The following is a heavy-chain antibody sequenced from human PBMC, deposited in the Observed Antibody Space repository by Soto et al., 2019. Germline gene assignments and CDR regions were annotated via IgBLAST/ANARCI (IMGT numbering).Heavy chain of an antibody. J-gene: IGHJ6*02. CDR3: ARDATVVTPVGGYYYYYGMDV. Sequence: EASVKVSCKASGYTFTGYYMHWVRQAPGQGLEWMGWINPNSGGTNYAQKFQGWVTMTRDTSISTAYMELSRLRSDDTAVYYCARDATVVTPVGGYYYYYGMDVWGQGTTVTVSS. D-gene: IGHD4-17*01. CDR2: INPNSGGT. CDR1: GYTFTGYY. V-gene: IGHV1-2*04.